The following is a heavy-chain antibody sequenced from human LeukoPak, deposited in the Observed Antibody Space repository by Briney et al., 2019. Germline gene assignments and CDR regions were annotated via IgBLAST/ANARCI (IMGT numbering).Heavy chain of an antibody. J-gene: IGHJ4*02. D-gene: IGHD2-2*01. CDR1: GGYISTYY. CDR3: TRDKGPSADRTAFDF. Sequence: PSETMSLTCSVSGGYISTYYWSWIRQPPGRGLEWIGYVYYSGSTNYNPSLKSRVTMSVDTSKNQFSLQLRSVTPADTAVYYCTRDKGPSADRTAFDFWGQGTLVTVSS. CDR2: VYYSGST. V-gene: IGHV4-59*01.